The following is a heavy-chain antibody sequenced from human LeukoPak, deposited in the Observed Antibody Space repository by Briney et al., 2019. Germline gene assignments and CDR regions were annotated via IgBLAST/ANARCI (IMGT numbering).Heavy chain of an antibody. CDR3: AREPTAMAAFDI. J-gene: IGHJ3*02. CDR1: GGSISSSSYY. D-gene: IGHD5-18*01. V-gene: IGHV4-39*07. CDR2: IYHSGST. Sequence: SETLSLTCTVSGGSISSSSYYWGWIRQPPGKGLEWIGSIYHSGSTYYNPSLKSRVTISVDTSKNQFSLKLSSVTAADTAVYYCAREPTAMAAFDIWGQGTMVTVSS.